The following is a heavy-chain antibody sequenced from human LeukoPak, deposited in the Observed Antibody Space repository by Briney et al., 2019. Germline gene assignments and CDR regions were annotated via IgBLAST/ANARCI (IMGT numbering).Heavy chain of an antibody. CDR1: GFTFGDYA. CDR2: IRSKAYGGTT. J-gene: IGHJ4*02. D-gene: IGHD2-15*01. V-gene: IGHV3-49*04. Sequence: HPGGSLRLSCTASGFTFGDYAMSWVRQAPGKGLEWVGFIRSKAYGGTTEYAASVKGRFTISRDDSKSIAYLQMNSLKTEDTAVYYCTINYCSGGSCYPAVDYWGQGTLVTVSS. CDR3: TINYCSGGSCYPAVDY.